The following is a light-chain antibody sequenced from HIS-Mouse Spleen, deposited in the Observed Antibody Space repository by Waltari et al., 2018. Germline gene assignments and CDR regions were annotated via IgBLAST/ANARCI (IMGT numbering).Light chain of an antibody. V-gene: IGLV2-23*01. CDR3: CSYAGSSTWV. CDR1: SSDVGRYNL. CDR2: EGS. Sequence: QSALTQPASVSGSPGQSITISCTGTSSDVGRYNLVSWYQQHPGKAPKLMIYEGSKRPSGVSNRFSGSKSGNTASLTISGLQVEDEADYYCCSYAGSSTWVFGGGTKLTVL. J-gene: IGLJ3*02.